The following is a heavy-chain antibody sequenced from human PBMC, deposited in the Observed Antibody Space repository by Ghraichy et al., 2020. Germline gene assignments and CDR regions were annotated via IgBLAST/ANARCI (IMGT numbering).Heavy chain of an antibody. V-gene: IGHV1-69*04. J-gene: IGHJ6*02. CDR3: ARDVIAGYYGMDV. Sequence: SVKVSCKASGGTFSSYAISWVRQAPGQGLEWMGRIIPILGIANYAQKFQGRVTITADKSTSTAYMELSSLRSEDTAVYYCARDVIAGYYGMDVWGQGTTVTVSS. D-gene: IGHD2/OR15-2a*01. CDR1: GGTFSSYA. CDR2: IIPILGIA.